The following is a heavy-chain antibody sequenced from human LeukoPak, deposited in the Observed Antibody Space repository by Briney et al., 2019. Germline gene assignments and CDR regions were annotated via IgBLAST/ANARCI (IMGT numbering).Heavy chain of an antibody. CDR3: ARMLTSTWNLDY. D-gene: IGHD6-13*01. CDR2: IAWDDDK. Sequence: ESGPTLVNPTQTLTLTCTFSGFSLDTSGMCVNWIRQPPGEALEWLARIAWDDDKYYSTSLRTRLTISKDTSKNQVVLTMTNMDPVDTATYYCARMLTSTWNLDYWGQGTLVTVSS. V-gene: IGHV2-70*11. CDR1: GFSLDTSGMC. J-gene: IGHJ4*02.